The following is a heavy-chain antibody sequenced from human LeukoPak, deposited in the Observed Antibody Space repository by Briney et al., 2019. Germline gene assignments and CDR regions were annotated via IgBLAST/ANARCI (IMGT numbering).Heavy chain of an antibody. Sequence: SETLSLTCTVSGGSISSRTYYWGWIRQPPGKGLEWIGQIYYSGCTQYSPSLKSRVTISIDTFKSQFSLKLISATAADTAVYYCARLDTSGPDDCWGQGTLVTVSS. V-gene: IGHV4-39*01. CDR2: IYYSGCT. D-gene: IGHD3-22*01. J-gene: IGHJ4*02. CDR1: GGSISSRTYY. CDR3: ARLDTSGPDDC.